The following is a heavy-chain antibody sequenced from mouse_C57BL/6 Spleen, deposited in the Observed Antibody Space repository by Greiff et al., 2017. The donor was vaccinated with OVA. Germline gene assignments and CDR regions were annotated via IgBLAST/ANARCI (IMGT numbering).Heavy chain of an antibody. D-gene: IGHD3-2*02. Sequence: QVQLQQSGAELVRPGTSVKMSCKASGYTFTNYWIGWAKQRPGHGLEWIGDIYPGGGYTNYNEKFKGKATLTADKSSSTAYMQFSSLTSEDSAIYYCARSETAQAPDYWGQGTSVTVSS. CDR3: ARSETAQAPDY. J-gene: IGHJ4*01. V-gene: IGHV1-63*01. CDR1: GYTFTNYW. CDR2: IYPGGGYT.